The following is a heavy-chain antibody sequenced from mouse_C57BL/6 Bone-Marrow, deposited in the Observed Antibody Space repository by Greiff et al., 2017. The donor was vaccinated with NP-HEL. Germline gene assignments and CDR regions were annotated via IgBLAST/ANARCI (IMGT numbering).Heavy chain of an antibody. Sequence: VQLKQSGPELVKPGASVKISCKASGYSFTDYNMNWVKQSNGKSLEWIGVINPNYGTTSYNQKFKGKATLTVDQSSSTAYMQLNSLTSEDSAVYYSASFYYSNPLAMDYWGQGTSVTVSS. CDR2: INPNYGTT. D-gene: IGHD2-5*01. CDR1: GYSFTDYN. CDR3: ASFYYSNPLAMDY. J-gene: IGHJ4*01. V-gene: IGHV1-39*01.